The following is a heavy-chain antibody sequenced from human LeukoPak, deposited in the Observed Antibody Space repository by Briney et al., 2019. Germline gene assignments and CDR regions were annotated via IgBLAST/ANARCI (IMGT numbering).Heavy chain of an antibody. V-gene: IGHV4-39*02. CDR3: ARDPAMVFFDY. J-gene: IGHJ4*02. D-gene: IGHD5-18*01. CDR2: IYYSGST. CDR1: GGAISSSSHY. Sequence: PSETLSLTCTVSGGAISSSSHYWGWIRQPPGKGLEWIGSIYYSGSTYYNPSLKSRVTISVDTSKNQFSLKLSSVTAADTAVYYCARDPAMVFFDYWGQGTLVTVSS.